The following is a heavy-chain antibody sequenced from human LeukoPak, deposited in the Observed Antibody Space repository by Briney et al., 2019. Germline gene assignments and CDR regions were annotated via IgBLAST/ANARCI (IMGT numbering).Heavy chain of an antibody. D-gene: IGHD4-17*01. CDR2: IYTSGST. CDR3: AREREDATVTTSQDAFDI. V-gene: IGHV4-61*02. Sequence: SQTLSLXCTVSGGSISSGSYYWSWIRQPAAKGPEWIGRIYTSGSTNYNPSLKSRVTISVDTSKNQFSLKLSSVTAADTAVYYCAREREDATVTTSQDAFDIWGQGTMVTVSS. J-gene: IGHJ3*02. CDR1: GGSISSGSYY.